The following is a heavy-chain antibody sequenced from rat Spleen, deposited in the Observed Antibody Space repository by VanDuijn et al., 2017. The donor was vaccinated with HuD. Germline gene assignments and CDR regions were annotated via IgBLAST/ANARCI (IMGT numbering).Heavy chain of an antibody. CDR2: MWSGGST. CDR1: GFSLTDHS. CDR3: ARSLLQWGHYYVLDA. D-gene: IGHD1-1*01. Sequence: EVQLKESGPGLVQPSQTLSLTCTVSGFSLTDHSVHWVRQPPGKGLEWMGVMWSGGSTAYNSALKSRLSISRDTSKSQVFLKMNSLQTEDTAIYYCARSLLQWGHYYVLDAWGQGASVTVSS. V-gene: IGHV2S63*01. J-gene: IGHJ4*01.